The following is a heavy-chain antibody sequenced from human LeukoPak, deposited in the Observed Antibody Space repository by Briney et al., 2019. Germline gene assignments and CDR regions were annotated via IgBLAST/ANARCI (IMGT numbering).Heavy chain of an antibody. CDR3: ARDGQQLVPLSRYYYYGMDV. CDR2: ISAYNGNT. CDR1: GYTFTSYG. D-gene: IGHD6-13*01. Sequence: ASVKVSCKASGYTFTSYGISWVRQAPGQGLEWMGWISAYNGNTNYAQKLQGRVTMTTDTSTSTAYMELRSLRSDDTAVYYCARDGQQLVPLSRYYYYGMDVWGQGTTVTVSS. J-gene: IGHJ6*02. V-gene: IGHV1-18*01.